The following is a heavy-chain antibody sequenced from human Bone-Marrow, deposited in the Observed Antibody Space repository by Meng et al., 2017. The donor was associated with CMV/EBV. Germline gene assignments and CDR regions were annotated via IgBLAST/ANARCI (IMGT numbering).Heavy chain of an antibody. CDR2: IRYDGSNK. Sequence: GESLKISCAASGFTFSDYYMNWVRQAPGKGLEWVAFIRYDGSNKYYADSVKGRFTISRDNSKNTLYLQMNSLRAEDTAVYYCAKGAGTRYDFWSGYYTGIESYYYYGMDVWGQGTTVTVYS. CDR3: AKGAGTRYDFWSGYYTGIESYYYYGMDV. CDR1: GFTFSDYY. J-gene: IGHJ6*01. V-gene: IGHV3-30*02. D-gene: IGHD3-3*01.